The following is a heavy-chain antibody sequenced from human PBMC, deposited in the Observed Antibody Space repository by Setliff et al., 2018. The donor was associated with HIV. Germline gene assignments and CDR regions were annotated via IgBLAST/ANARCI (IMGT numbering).Heavy chain of an antibody. J-gene: IGHJ4*02. Sequence: LRLSCAASGFTFSYYTMHWIRQTPDNGLEWVAVISYDGSSTSYADSVKGRFTISRDNAKNTLYLQMNSLRAEDTAVYYCARDRGSYYGFDYWGQGTLVTVSS. V-gene: IGHV3-30*04. CDR2: ISYDGSST. CDR1: GFTFSYYT. D-gene: IGHD1-26*01. CDR3: ARDRGSYYGFDY.